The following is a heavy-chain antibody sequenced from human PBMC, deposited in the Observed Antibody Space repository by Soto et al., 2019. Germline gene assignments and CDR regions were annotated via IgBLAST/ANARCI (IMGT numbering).Heavy chain of an antibody. V-gene: IGHV4-31*03. J-gene: IGHJ4*02. D-gene: IGHD5-18*01. CDR3: ARVVQLGLGGDY. Sequence: QVQLQESGPGLVKPSQTLSLTCTVSGGYISSGGYYWRWIRQHPGKGLEWIGYIYYSGSTYYNPSLKSRVTISVDTSKNQFSLKLSSVTAADTAVYYCARVVQLGLGGDYWGQGTLVTVSS. CDR1: GGYISSGGYY. CDR2: IYYSGST.